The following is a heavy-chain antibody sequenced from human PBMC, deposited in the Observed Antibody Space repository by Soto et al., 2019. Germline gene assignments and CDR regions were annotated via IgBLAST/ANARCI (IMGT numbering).Heavy chain of an antibody. V-gene: IGHV1-2*02. CDR1: GYTFTGYY. D-gene: IGHD3-3*01. CDR2: INPNSGGT. CDR3: ARGFNYDFWSGYLDY. Sequence: QVQLVQSGAEVKKPGASVKVSCKASGYTFTGYYMHWVRQAPGQGLEWMGWINPNSGGTNYAQKFQGRVTMTRGTSISTAYMELSRLRSDDTAVYYCARGFNYDFWSGYLDYWGQGTLVTVSS. J-gene: IGHJ4*02.